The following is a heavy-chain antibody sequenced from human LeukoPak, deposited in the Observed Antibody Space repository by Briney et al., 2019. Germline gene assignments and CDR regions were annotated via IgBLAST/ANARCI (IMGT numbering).Heavy chain of an antibody. CDR3: ARGYRYCSSTSCSPPHFDY. Sequence: SETLSLTCAVYGESFSGYYWSWIRQPPGKGLEWIGEINHSGSTNYNPSLKSRVTISVDTSTNQFSLKLSSVTAADTAVYYCARGYRYCSSTSCSPPHFDYWGQGTLVTVSS. J-gene: IGHJ4*02. CDR1: GESFSGYY. V-gene: IGHV4-34*01. D-gene: IGHD2-2*01. CDR2: INHSGST.